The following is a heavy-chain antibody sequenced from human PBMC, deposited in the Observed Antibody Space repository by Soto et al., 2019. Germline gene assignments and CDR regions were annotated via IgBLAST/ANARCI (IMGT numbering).Heavy chain of an antibody. CDR1: GGSFSGYY. J-gene: IGHJ4*02. D-gene: IGHD3-9*01. CDR2: INHSGST. Sequence: QVQLQQWGAGLLKPSETLSLTCAVYGGSFSGYYWSWIRQPPGKGLEWIGEINHSGSTNYNPSLKSRVTISVDTSKNQFSLKLGSVTAADTAVYYCARTGNTVLRYFDWNGPLFDYWGQGTLVTVSS. V-gene: IGHV4-34*01. CDR3: ARTGNTVLRYFDWNGPLFDY.